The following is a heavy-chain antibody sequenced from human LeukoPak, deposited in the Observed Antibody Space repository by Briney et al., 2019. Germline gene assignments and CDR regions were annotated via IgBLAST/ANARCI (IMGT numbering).Heavy chain of an antibody. Sequence: GGSLRLSCAASGFTFSSYSMNWVRQAPGEGLEWVSSISSSSSYIYYADSVKGRFTISRDNSKNTLYLQMNSLRAEDTAVYYCARDAASYYFGNWAQGTLVTVSS. CDR2: ISSSSSYI. D-gene: IGHD6-25*01. V-gene: IGHV3-21*01. J-gene: IGHJ4*02. CDR3: ARDAASYYFGN. CDR1: GFTFSSYS.